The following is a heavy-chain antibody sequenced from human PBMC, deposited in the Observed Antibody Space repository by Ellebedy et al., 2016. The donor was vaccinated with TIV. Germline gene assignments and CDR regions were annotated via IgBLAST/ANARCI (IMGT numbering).Heavy chain of an antibody. Sequence: PGGSLRLSCAASGFTFSRYWLSWVRQVRQAPGKGMEWVTNVKLDGSEKTYGDFVKGRFTIPRDNAKNSLYLQMNNLRAEDTALYYFASGHRGISFGIWGQGTMVTVSS. J-gene: IGHJ3*02. CDR3: ASGHRGISFGI. CDR1: GFTFSRYW. V-gene: IGHV3-7*03. D-gene: IGHD6-13*01. CDR2: VKLDGSEK.